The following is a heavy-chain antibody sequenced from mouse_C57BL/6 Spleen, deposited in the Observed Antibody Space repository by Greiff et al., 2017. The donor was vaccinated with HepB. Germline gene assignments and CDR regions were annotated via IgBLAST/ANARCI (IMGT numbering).Heavy chain of an antibody. CDR2: INPNYGTT. D-gene: IGHD2-4*01. CDR1: GYSFTDYN. CDR3: ARSLYYDYDRFAY. Sequence: LMKPGASVKISCKASGYSFTDYNMNWVKQSNGKSLEWIGVINPNYGTTSYNQKFKGKATLTVDQSSSTAYMQLNSLTSEDSAVYYCARSLYYDYDRFAYWGQGTLVTVSA. V-gene: IGHV1-39*01. J-gene: IGHJ3*01.